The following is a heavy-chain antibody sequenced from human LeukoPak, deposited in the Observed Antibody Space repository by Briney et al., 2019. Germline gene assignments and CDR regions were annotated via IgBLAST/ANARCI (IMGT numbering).Heavy chain of an antibody. V-gene: IGHV3-11*05. CDR2: ISYTTSYT. Sequence: GGSLRLSCVASGFSFSDHYMSWIRQAPGKGLEWVAYISYTTSYTNYADSVKGRFTISRDNAKNSLYLLMDSLRAEDTAVYYCARDPLQPPVGYWGQGTLVTVSS. CDR3: ARDPLQPPVGY. J-gene: IGHJ4*02. CDR1: GFSFSDHY. D-gene: IGHD6-13*01.